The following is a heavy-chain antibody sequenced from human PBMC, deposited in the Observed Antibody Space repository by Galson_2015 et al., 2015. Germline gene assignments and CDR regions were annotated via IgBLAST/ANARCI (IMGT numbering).Heavy chain of an antibody. V-gene: IGHV5-10-1*01. CDR3: ARPGQDNYYYYGMDV. D-gene: IGHD1-1*01. J-gene: IGHJ6*02. Sequence: QMPGKGLEWMGRIDPSDSYTNYGPSFQGHVTIPADKSISTAYLQWSSLKASDTAMYYCARPGQDNYYYYGMDVWGQGTRSPSP. CDR2: IDPSDSYT.